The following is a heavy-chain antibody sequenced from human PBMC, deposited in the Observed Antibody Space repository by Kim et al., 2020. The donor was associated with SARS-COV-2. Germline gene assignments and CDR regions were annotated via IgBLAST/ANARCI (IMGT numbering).Heavy chain of an antibody. CDR3: ARDPDYGAMDH. V-gene: IGHV3-7*01. D-gene: IGHD4-17*01. J-gene: IGHJ4*02. Sequence: YVDSVKGRFTISRDNTKNSLYLQMNSLRADDTAVYYCARDPDYGAMDHWGQGTLVTVSS.